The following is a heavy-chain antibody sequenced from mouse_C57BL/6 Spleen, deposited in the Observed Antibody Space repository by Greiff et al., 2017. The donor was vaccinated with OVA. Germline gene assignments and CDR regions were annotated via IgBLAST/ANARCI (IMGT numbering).Heavy chain of an antibody. CDR3: ARHGNYYGSSYAMDY. CDR2: ISNGGGST. J-gene: IGHJ4*01. Sequence: EVMLVESGGGLVQPGGSLKLSCAASGFTFSDYYMYWVRQTPEKRLEWVAYISNGGGSTYYPDTVKGRFTISRDNAKNTLYLQMSRLKSEDTAMYYCARHGNYYGSSYAMDYWGQGTSVTVSS. D-gene: IGHD1-1*01. CDR1: GFTFSDYY. V-gene: IGHV5-12*01.